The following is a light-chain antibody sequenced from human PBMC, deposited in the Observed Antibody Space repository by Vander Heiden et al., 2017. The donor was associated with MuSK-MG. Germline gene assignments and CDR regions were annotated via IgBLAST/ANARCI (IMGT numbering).Light chain of an antibody. Sequence: DIQMTQSPSSLSASVGDTVTISCRASPSITTYLAWYQQKPVKAPKLIIYATSILQSAVPSRFSGTGSGTDFSLSIMRLQPEAIATYYCHQSATNLHTFGQGTRLEIK. J-gene: IGKJ5*01. V-gene: IGKV1-39*01. CDR2: ATS. CDR3: HQSATNLHT. CDR1: PSITTY.